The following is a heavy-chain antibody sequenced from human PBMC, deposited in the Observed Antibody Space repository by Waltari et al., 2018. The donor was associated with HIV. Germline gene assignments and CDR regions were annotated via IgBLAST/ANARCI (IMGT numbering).Heavy chain of an antibody. J-gene: IGHJ3*02. D-gene: IGHD3-22*01. V-gene: IGHV4-59*01. Sequence: QVQLQESGPGLVKPSETLSLTCTVSGGSISSYYWSWIRQPPGKGLEWIGYIYYSGSTNYNPSLKSRVTISVDTSKNQFSLKLSSVTAADTAVYYCARAPYDSSGYYYRGAVDIWGQGTMVTVSS. CDR1: GGSISSYY. CDR2: IYYSGST. CDR3: ARAPYDSSGYYYRGAVDI.